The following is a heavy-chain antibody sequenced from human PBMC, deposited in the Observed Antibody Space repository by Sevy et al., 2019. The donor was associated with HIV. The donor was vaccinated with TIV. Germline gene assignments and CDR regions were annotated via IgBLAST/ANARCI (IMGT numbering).Heavy chain of an antibody. CDR3: ARVPAARGGYYYYGMDV. CDR1: GYTFTSYG. J-gene: IGHJ6*02. Sequence: ASVKVSCKASGYTFTSYGISWVRQAPGQGLEWMGLISAYNGNTNYAQKLQGRVTMTTDTSTSTAYMELRSLRSDDTAVYYCARVPAARGGYYYYGMDVWGQGTTVTVSS. V-gene: IGHV1-18*01. CDR2: ISAYNGNT. D-gene: IGHD3-16*01.